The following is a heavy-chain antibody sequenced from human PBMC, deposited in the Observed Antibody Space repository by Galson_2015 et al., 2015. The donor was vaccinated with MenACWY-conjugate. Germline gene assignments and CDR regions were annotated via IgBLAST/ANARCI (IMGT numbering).Heavy chain of an antibody. CDR2: IYPGDSDT. Sequence: QSGAEVKKPVESLKISCKGSGYTFTTYWIAWVRQMPGKGLEWMGIIYPGDSDTRYSPSFQGLVTISADKSITTAYLQWSSLKASDTAIYYCARHRDGYTNDYWGQGTLVTVSS. CDR1: GYTFTTYW. D-gene: IGHD5-24*01. J-gene: IGHJ4*02. V-gene: IGHV5-51*01. CDR3: ARHRDGYTNDY.